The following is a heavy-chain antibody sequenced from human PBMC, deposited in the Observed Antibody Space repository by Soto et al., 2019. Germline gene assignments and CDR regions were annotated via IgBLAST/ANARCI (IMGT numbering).Heavy chain of an antibody. D-gene: IGHD3-22*01. Sequence: EVQLVESGGGLVQPGGSLRLSCLASEFTFNTYWMNWVRQAPGRGLEWVANIKDDGSEKNYVDSVKGRFTISRDNAKISLYWQRNSRRGEDTAVYFCARDWGTPGRGSAVGYYYPYGMDVWGQGTTVTVSS. CDR2: IKDDGSEK. J-gene: IGHJ6*01. CDR1: EFTFNTYW. V-gene: IGHV3-7*05. CDR3: ARDWGTPGRGSAVGYYYPYGMDV.